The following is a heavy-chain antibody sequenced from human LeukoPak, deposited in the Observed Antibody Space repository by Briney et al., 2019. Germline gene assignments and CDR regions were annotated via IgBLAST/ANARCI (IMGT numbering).Heavy chain of an antibody. V-gene: IGHV1-2*02. CDR3: AREGSGWYMDFQH. CDR2: INPNSGGT. Sequence: ASVKVSCKASGYTFTGYYMHWVRQAPGQGLEWMGWINPNSGGTNYAQKFQGRVTMTRDTSISTAYMELSGLRSDDTAVYYCAREGSGWYMDFQHWGQGTLVTVSS. D-gene: IGHD6-19*01. J-gene: IGHJ1*01. CDR1: GYTFTGYY.